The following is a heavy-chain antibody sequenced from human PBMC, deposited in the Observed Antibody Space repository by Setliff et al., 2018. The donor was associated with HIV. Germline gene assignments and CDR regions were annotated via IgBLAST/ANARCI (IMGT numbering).Heavy chain of an antibody. CDR2: IYSSGST. D-gene: IGHD2-21*01. Sequence: SETLSLTCTVSGASISSHYWTWIRQPPGKGLEWIGSIYSSGSTNYNPSLKSRLTISLDTSGNQLSLKFNSVTAADTAVYFCAREIGITKSPYWYFDLWGRGSLVTVCS. J-gene: IGHJ2*01. CDR1: GASISSHY. V-gene: IGHV4-59*11. CDR3: AREIGITKSPYWYFDL.